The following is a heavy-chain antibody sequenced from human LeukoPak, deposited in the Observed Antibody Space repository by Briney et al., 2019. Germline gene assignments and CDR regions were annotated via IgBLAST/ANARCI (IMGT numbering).Heavy chain of an antibody. CDR3: ARDLWPIAVAGTGGY. CDR1: GFTFSSYG. Sequence: PGGSPRLSCAASGFTFSSYGMHWVRQAPGKGLEWVAVIWYDGSNKYYADSVKGRFTISRDNSKNTLYLQMNSLRAEDTAVYYCARDLWPIAVAGTGGYWGQGTLVTVSS. J-gene: IGHJ4*02. D-gene: IGHD6-19*01. CDR2: IWYDGSNK. V-gene: IGHV3-33*01.